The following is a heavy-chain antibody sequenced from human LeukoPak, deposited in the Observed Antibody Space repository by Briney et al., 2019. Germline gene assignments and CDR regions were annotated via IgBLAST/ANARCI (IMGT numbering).Heavy chain of an antibody. J-gene: IGHJ5*02. D-gene: IGHD1-26*01. CDR1: GGSISSGGYY. CDR2: IYTSGST. CDR3: ARGGNYWPQWWFDP. V-gene: IGHV4-61*02. Sequence: SETLSLTCTVSGGSISSGGYYWSWIRQPAGKGLEWIGRIYTSGSTNYNPSLKSRVTMSLDASKNQFSLELNSVTPADTAVYYRARGGNYWPQWWFDPWGRGTLVSVSS.